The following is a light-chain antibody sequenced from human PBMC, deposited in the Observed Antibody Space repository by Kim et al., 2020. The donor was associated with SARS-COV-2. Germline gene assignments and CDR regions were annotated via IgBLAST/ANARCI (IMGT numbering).Light chain of an antibody. J-gene: IGKJ2*01. CDR3: LQDLSYPLT. Sequence: IQMTQSPSSLSASVGDRVTITCRASQGIRIELGWYQQKPGEAPKLLIYSASNLQSGVPLRFSGGGSGTDFTLTIKNPQPEAFATFYSLQDLSYPLTCGQDTTLEFK. V-gene: IGKV1-6*01. CDR1: QGIRIE. CDR2: SAS.